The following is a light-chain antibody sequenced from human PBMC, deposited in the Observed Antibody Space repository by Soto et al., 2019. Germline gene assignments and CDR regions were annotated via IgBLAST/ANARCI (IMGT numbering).Light chain of an antibody. Sequence: DIQMTQSPSTLSASVGDRVTVTCRASQSINTWLALYQQKPGKAPKLLIYDASSLQSGVPSRFTGRGSGTEFTLTISSLQPDDFATYYCQQYNSYSRTFGQGTKVDIK. CDR1: QSINTW. CDR2: DAS. J-gene: IGKJ1*01. V-gene: IGKV1-5*01. CDR3: QQYNSYSRT.